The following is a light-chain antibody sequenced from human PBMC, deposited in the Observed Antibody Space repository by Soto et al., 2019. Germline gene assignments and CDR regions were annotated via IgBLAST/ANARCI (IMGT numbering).Light chain of an antibody. Sequence: QSALTQPRSVSGSPGQSVTISCTGTSSDVGGYNYVSWYQQHPGQAPKLMIYDVTKRPSGVPDRFSGSKSGNTASLSISGLQAEDEADYYCCSYGDGSTPMLFGGGTKLTVL. V-gene: IGLV2-11*01. CDR2: DVT. CDR1: SSDVGGYNY. J-gene: IGLJ2*01. CDR3: CSYGDGSTPML.